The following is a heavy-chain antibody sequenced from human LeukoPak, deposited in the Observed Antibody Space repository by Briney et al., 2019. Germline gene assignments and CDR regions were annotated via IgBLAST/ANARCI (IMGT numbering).Heavy chain of an antibody. Sequence: PGGSLRLSCAVSGFTFSNYWVHCVRQAPGKGLVWVSRINEDGSRTDYADFVKGRFTNSRDNAKNTLYLQMNSLSAEDTAMYYCARSMSGGRELWGQGTLVTVSP. D-gene: IGHD1-26*01. J-gene: IGHJ4*02. CDR3: ARSMSGGREL. CDR2: INEDGSRT. CDR1: GFTFSNYW. V-gene: IGHV3-74*01.